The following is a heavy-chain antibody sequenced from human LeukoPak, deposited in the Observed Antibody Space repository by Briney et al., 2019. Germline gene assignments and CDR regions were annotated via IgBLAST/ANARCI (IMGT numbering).Heavy chain of an antibody. Sequence: ASVKVSCKVSGYTLTELSMHWVRQAPGKGLEWMGGFDPEDGETIYAQKFQGRVIMTEDTSTDTAYMELSSLRSEDTAVYYCATDPPDSSGYYPFPTLWGQGTMVTVSS. CDR1: GYTLTELS. J-gene: IGHJ3*01. D-gene: IGHD3-22*01. V-gene: IGHV1-24*01. CDR3: ATDPPDSSGYYPFPTL. CDR2: FDPEDGET.